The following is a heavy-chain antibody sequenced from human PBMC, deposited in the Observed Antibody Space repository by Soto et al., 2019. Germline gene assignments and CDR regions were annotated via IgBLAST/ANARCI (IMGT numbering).Heavy chain of an antibody. CDR2: MVSDGSKI. V-gene: IGHV3-33*01. CDR1: GFTFSAYG. J-gene: IGHJ4*02. D-gene: IGHD1-1*01. Sequence: QVQLVESGGGVVQPGTSLRLSCAASGFTFSAYGMHWVRQAPGKGLEWVALMVSDGSKIYYADSVKGRFTISRDNSKNTLYMQMDSLRAGDVGVYCCAREATSGRSRGFWIDSWGQGTLVSVSS. CDR3: AREATSGRSRGFWIDS.